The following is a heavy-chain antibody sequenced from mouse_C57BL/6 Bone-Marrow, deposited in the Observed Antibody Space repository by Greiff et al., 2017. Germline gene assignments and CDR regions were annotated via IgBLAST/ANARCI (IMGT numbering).Heavy chain of an antibody. CDR1: GFTFSDYY. CDR3: ARGPY. J-gene: IGHJ3*01. V-gene: IGHV5-12*01. Sequence: EVRLVESGGGLVQPGGSLKLSCAASGFTFSDYYMYWVRQTPEKRLEWVAYISNGGGSTYYPDTVKGRFTISRDNAKNTLYLQMSRLKSEDTAMYYCARGPYWGQGTLVTVSA. CDR2: ISNGGGST.